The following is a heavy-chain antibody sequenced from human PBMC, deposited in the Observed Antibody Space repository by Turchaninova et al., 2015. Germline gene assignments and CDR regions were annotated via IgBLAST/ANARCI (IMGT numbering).Heavy chain of an antibody. Sequence: EVQLVESGGGWGQPGGFRGLPCAASGFPFSVYHFNRVRQAPGKGLEWISYISIRSDAIYYADSVKGRFTISRDNAKNSLYLQMNSLRDEDTAMYYCARDLPNWSNDYWGQGTLVTVSS. D-gene: IGHD1-20*01. CDR1: GFPFSVYH. J-gene: IGHJ4*02. CDR3: ARDLPNWSNDY. V-gene: IGHV3-48*02. CDR2: ISIRSDAI.